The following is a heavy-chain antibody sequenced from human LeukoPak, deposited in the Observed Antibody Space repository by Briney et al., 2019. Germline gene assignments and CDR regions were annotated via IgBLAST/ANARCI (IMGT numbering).Heavy chain of an antibody. V-gene: IGHV4-34*01. J-gene: IGHJ1*01. CDR2: MNHSGSA. CDR3: ARHGFAGAFQH. Sequence: PSETLSLTCAVYGGSFSGYYWSWIRQPPGKVLEWIGEMNHSGSANYSPSLKSRVIVSVDTSKNQFSLKLTSVTAADTAVYYCARHGFAGAFQHWGQGTLVTVSS. CDR1: GGSFSGYY. D-gene: IGHD3-10*01.